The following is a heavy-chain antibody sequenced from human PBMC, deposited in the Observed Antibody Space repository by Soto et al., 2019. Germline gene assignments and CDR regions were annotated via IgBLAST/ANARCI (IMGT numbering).Heavy chain of an antibody. V-gene: IGHV4-59*01. CDR3: ARDRQVVPASDAFDI. CDR1: GGSISSYY. Sequence: PSETLSLTCTVSGGSISSYYWSWIRQPPGKGLEWIGYIYYSGSTNYNPSLKSRVTISVDTSKNQFSLKLSSVTAADTAVYYCARDRQVVPASDAFDIWGQGTMVTVS. J-gene: IGHJ3*02. D-gene: IGHD2-2*01. CDR2: IYYSGST.